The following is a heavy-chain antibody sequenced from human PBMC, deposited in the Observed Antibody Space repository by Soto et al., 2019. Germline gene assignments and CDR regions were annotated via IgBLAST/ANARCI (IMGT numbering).Heavy chain of an antibody. CDR3: ARKNYYADSGFYDY. J-gene: IGHJ4*02. D-gene: IGHD3-22*01. CDR2: MNAGNGNT. Sequence: ASVKVSCKASGYTFTSYAINWVRQAPGQGLEWMGWMNAGNGNTKYSQKFQGRVTITRDTSASTAYMELSSLRADDTAVYYCARKNYYADSGFYDYWGQGALVTVSS. CDR1: GYTFTSYA. V-gene: IGHV1-3*01.